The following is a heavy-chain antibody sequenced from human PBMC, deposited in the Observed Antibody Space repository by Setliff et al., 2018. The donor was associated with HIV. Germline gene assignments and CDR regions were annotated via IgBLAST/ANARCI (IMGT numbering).Heavy chain of an antibody. V-gene: IGHV4-61*09. CDR1: GGSISSGGYY. CDR2: IYTSGST. CDR3: ARDPTTGVDY. D-gene: IGHD4-4*01. J-gene: IGHJ4*02. Sequence: SETLSLTCTVSGGSISSGGYYWNWIRQHPGKGLEWIGHIYTSGSTNYNPSLRSRVTISLDTSKNQFSLKLSSVTAADTAVYYCARDPTTGVDYWGQGTLVTVSS.